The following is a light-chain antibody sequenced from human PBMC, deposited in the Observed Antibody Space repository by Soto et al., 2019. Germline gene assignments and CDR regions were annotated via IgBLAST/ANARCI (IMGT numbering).Light chain of an antibody. CDR3: QSYDSSLSGSRV. CDR1: SSNIGAGYD. V-gene: IGLV1-40*01. J-gene: IGLJ1*01. CDR2: GNS. Sequence: QSVLTQPTSVSGAPGQRVTISCTGSSSNIGAGYDVHWYQQLPGTAPKLLIHGNSYRPSGVPDRFSGSKSGTSASLAISGLQAEDEADYFCQSYDSSLSGSRVFGTGTKLTVL.